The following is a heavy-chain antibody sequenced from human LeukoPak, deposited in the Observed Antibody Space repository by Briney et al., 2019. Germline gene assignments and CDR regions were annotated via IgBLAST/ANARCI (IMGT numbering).Heavy chain of an antibody. CDR1: GFTFNTYA. Sequence: GGSLRLSCAASGFTFNTYAMSWVRQAPRKGLEWVSAISGSAGSTYYADSVKGRFTISRDNSKNILYLQIHSLRAEDTAVYYCAKGKGSSSSSIDWWGQGTLVTVSS. D-gene: IGHD2-15*01. J-gene: IGHJ4*02. V-gene: IGHV3-23*01. CDR3: AKGKGSSSSSIDW. CDR2: ISGSAGST.